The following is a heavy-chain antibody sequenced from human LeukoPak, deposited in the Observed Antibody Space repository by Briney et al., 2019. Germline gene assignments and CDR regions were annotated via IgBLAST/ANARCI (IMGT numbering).Heavy chain of an antibody. CDR1: GFTFSSYW. J-gene: IGHJ5*02. CDR3: AREWAWFGEYLNWFDP. D-gene: IGHD3-10*01. CDR2: IKQDGSEK. Sequence: GGSLRLSCAASGFTFSSYWMSWVRQAPGKGLEWVANIKQDGSEKYYVDSVKGRFTISRDNAKNSLYLQMNSLRAEDTAVYYCAREWAWFGEYLNWFDPWGQGTLVTVSS. V-gene: IGHV3-7*01.